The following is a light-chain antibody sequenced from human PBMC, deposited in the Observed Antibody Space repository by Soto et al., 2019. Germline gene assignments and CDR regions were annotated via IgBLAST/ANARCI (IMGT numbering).Light chain of an antibody. CDR3: QQRTNWPLT. CDR2: DVS. Sequence: EIVLTQSPATLSLSPGERATLSCWARQSVSNSLAWYQQRPGQSPRLLIYDVSTRATGIPARFGGSGSGTDFTLTISSLETEDFAVYYCQQRTNWPLTFGGGTKVEI. CDR1: QSVSNS. V-gene: IGKV3-11*01. J-gene: IGKJ4*01.